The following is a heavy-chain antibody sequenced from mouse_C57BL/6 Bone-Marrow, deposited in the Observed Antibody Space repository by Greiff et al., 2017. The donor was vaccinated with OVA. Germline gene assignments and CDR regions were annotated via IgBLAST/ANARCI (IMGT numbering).Heavy chain of an antibody. V-gene: IGHV5-6*01. J-gene: IGHJ1*03. Sequence: VQLKESGGDLVKPGGSLKLSCAASGFTFSSYGMSWVRQTPDQRLEWVATISSGGSYTYYTDSVKGRFTISKDNATNTLYLQMSSLKSEDSAMYYCAKACYDSSYVYFDVWGTGTTVTVSS. CDR1: GFTFSSYG. D-gene: IGHD1-1*01. CDR3: AKACYDSSYVYFDV. CDR2: ISSGGSYT.